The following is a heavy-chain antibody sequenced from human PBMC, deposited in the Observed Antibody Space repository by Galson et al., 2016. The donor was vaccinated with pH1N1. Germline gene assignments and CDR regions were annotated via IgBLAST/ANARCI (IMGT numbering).Heavy chain of an antibody. D-gene: IGHD3-3*01. CDR2: ISGSGGYT. Sequence: SLRLSCAASGFTFSNYAMSWVRQAPGKGLEWVSAISGSGGYTYFADSVQGRFTISRDNSKNTLYLQLNSLRAEDTALYYCAKLGNGFYEFDHWGQGALVTVSS. CDR1: GFTFSNYA. V-gene: IGHV3-23*01. CDR3: AKLGNGFYEFDH. J-gene: IGHJ4*02.